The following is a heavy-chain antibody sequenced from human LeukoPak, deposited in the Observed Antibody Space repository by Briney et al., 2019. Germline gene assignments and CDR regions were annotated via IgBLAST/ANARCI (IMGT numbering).Heavy chain of an antibody. J-gene: IGHJ5*02. CDR2: INPNTGGT. Sequence: ASVKVSCKASGYTFTGYYIHWVRQAPGQGLEWMGRINPNTGGTDYAQKFQGRVTMTRDTSITTAYMELSRLTSDDTAIYYCAKVPPSITAAGNWLGLWGQGALVTVSS. D-gene: IGHD6-13*01. CDR3: AKVPPSITAAGNWLGL. CDR1: GYTFTGYY. V-gene: IGHV1-2*06.